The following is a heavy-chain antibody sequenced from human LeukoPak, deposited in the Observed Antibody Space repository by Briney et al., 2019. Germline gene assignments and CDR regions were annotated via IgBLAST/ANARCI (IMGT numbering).Heavy chain of an antibody. CDR1: GYSFTTQY. Sequence: ASVKVSCRASGYSFTTQYTHWVPQASGQPPEWMGAIDPSGGTTRYAQKFQGRVTMTRDTSTSTVHMELSRLRYDDTAVYYCARDQARVGTKDDPCEVWGQGTMVIVSS. J-gene: IGHJ3*01. CDR2: IDPSGGTT. CDR3: ARDQARVGTKDDPCEV. V-gene: IGHV1-46*01.